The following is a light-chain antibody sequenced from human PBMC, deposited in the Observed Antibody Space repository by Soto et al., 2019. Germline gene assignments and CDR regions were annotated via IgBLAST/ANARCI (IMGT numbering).Light chain of an antibody. CDR1: SSNIGSHT. CDR2: SNT. J-gene: IGLJ2*01. Sequence: QAVVTQPPSASGTPGQTIATSCSGGSSNIGSHTVNWYQQLPGTAPRLLIYSNTQRPSGVPDRFSGSKSGTSASLAISGLQSEYEGDYYCAAWDDSLNGVVFGGGTQLTVL. V-gene: IGLV1-44*01. CDR3: AAWDDSLNGVV.